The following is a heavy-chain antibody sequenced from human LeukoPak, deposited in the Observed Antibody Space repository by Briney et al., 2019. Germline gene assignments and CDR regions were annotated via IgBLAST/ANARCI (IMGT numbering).Heavy chain of an antibody. V-gene: IGHV3-74*01. D-gene: IGHD7-27*01. CDR3: ASPRLGMTY. J-gene: IGHJ4*02. Sequence: GGSLRLSCAASGFTFSSYWMHWVRQAPGKGLVWVSRIKSDGSTTNYADSVKGRFTISRDNAKNTLYLQMNSLRAEDTAVYYCASPRLGMTYWGQGTLVTVSS. CDR2: IKSDGSTT. CDR1: GFTFSSYW.